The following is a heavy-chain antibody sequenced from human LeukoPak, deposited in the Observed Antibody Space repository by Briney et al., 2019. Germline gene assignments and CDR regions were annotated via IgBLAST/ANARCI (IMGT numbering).Heavy chain of an antibody. CDR2: IFTSGST. Sequence: SETLSLTCTVSGGSINNGNHFWTWIRQPAGKGLEWIGRIFTSGSTNYNPSLKSRLTMSIDTSKNQFSLKLSSVTAADTAMYFRGFSEGDLWGQGALVTVSS. V-gene: IGHV4-61*02. J-gene: IGHJ5*02. CDR3: GFSEGDL. CDR1: GGSINNGNHF. D-gene: IGHD6-25*01.